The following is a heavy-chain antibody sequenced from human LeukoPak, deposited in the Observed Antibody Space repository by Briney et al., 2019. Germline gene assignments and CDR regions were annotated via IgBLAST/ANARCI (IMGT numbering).Heavy chain of an antibody. Sequence: PGGSLRLSCAASGFTFSSYSMNWVRQAPGKGLEWVAVISYDGSNKYYADSVKGRFTISRDNSKNTLYLQMNSLRAEDTAVYYCAKGPNDYVWGSYPDYWGQGTLVTVSS. CDR3: AKGPNDYVWGSYPDY. J-gene: IGHJ4*02. CDR1: GFTFSSYS. CDR2: ISYDGSNK. V-gene: IGHV3-30*18. D-gene: IGHD3-16*02.